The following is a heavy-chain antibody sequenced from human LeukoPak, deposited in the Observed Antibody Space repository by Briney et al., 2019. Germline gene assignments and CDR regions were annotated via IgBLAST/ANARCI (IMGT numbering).Heavy chain of an antibody. CDR3: ARARGYSYGTGWFDP. Sequence: PETLSLTCAVYGGSFSGYYWSWIRQPPGKGLEWIGEINHSGSTNYNPSLKSRVTISVDTSKNQFSLKLSSVTAADTAVYYCARARGYSYGTGWFDPWGQGTLVTVSS. CDR1: GGSFSGYY. V-gene: IGHV4-34*01. D-gene: IGHD5-18*01. CDR2: INHSGST. J-gene: IGHJ5*02.